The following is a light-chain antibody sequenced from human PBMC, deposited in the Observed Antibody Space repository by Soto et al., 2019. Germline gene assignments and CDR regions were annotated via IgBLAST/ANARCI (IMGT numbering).Light chain of an antibody. V-gene: IGKV1-5*01. CDR3: QQTHTIPAVT. J-gene: IGKJ4*01. CDR1: QSVSGW. CDR2: SAS. Sequence: DIEMAQSPSTLSASIGVGVTITCRASQSVSGWVAWYQHKPGKAPRLLIYSASSLDSGVPTRFTGRGSGTDFTLTISSLQPEDVATYFCQQTHTIPAVTLGGGTKVDI.